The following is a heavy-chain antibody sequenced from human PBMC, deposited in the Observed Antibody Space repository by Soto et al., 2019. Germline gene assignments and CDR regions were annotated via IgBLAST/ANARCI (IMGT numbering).Heavy chain of an antibody. CDR1: GFTFSSYA. D-gene: IGHD6-13*01. CDR2: ISGSGGST. J-gene: IGHJ6*02. Sequence: PGGSLRLSCAASGFTFSSYAMSWVRQAPGKGLEWVSAISGSGGSTYYADSVKGRFAISRDSSKNTLYLQMNSLRAEDTAVYYCAKGAAAGYYYYYYGMDVWGQGTTVTVSS. V-gene: IGHV3-23*01. CDR3: AKGAAAGYYYYYYGMDV.